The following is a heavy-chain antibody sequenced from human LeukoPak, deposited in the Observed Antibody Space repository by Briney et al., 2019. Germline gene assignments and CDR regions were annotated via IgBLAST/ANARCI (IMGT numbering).Heavy chain of an antibody. J-gene: IGHJ3*02. CDR3: AGEVGATIGLVHAFDI. Sequence: GGSLRLSCAASGFTFSSYAMSWVRQAPGKGLEWVSAISGSGGSTYYADSVKGRFTISRDNSKNTLYLQMNSLRAEDTAVYYCAGEVGATIGLVHAFDIWGQGTMVTVSS. CDR1: GFTFSSYA. D-gene: IGHD1-26*01. CDR2: ISGSGGST. V-gene: IGHV3-23*01.